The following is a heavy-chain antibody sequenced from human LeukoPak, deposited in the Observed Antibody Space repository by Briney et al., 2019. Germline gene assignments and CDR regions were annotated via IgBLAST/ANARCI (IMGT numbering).Heavy chain of an antibody. D-gene: IGHD3-22*01. J-gene: IGHJ4*02. CDR1: GASISSYS. CDR2: IYSRGTT. Sequence: SETLSLICTVSGASISSYSWNWIRQPAGKGPEWLGRIYSRGTTNYNPSLKSRVTMSVDKSKNQFSLKLDSVTAADTAVYYCARDYYDNSGHYPFDSWGQGTLVTVSS. CDR3: ARDYYDNSGHYPFDS. V-gene: IGHV4-4*07.